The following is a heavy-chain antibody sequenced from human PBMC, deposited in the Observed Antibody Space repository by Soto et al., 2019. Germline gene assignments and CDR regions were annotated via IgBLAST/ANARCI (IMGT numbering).Heavy chain of an antibody. CDR2: ISPYNDYT. CDR1: GYTFIRYG. V-gene: IGHV1-18*01. D-gene: IGHD3-16*01. Sequence: QVQLAQSANEVKKPGASVRVSCKAAGYTFIRYGIAWVRQAPGQGLEWMGWISPYNDYTVYAQKFQGRVSMTAGTSTRTVDMNLRGLKSDDTAAYYCARGGYYDISWGKLSHYGLDVWGQGTSVSVSS. CDR3: ARGGYYDISWGKLSHYGLDV. J-gene: IGHJ6*02.